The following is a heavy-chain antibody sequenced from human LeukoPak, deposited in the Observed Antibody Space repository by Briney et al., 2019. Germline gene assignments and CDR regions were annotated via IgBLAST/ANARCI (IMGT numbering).Heavy chain of an antibody. J-gene: IGHJ4*02. CDR3: STVNY. V-gene: IGHV4-59*12. CDR2: IYYSGST. CDR1: GGSISSYY. D-gene: IGHD4-17*01. Sequence: SETLSLTCTVSGGSISSYYWSWIRQPPGKGLEWIGYIYYSGSTNYNPSLKSRVTISVDTSKNQFSLKLSSVTAADTAMYYCSTVNYWGQGTLVTVSS.